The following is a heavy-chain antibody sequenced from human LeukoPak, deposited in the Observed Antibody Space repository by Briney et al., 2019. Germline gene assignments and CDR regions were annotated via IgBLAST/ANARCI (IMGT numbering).Heavy chain of an antibody. D-gene: IGHD3-3*01. CDR2: INPNSGGT. Sequence: ASVKVSYKASGYTFTGYYMHWVRQAPGQGLEWMGWINPNSGGTNYAQKFQGRVTMTRDTSISTAYMELSRLRSDDTAVYYCARAGGITIFGVVIDLDYWGQGTLVTVSS. V-gene: IGHV1-2*02. CDR3: ARAGGITIFGVVIDLDY. J-gene: IGHJ4*02. CDR1: GYTFTGYY.